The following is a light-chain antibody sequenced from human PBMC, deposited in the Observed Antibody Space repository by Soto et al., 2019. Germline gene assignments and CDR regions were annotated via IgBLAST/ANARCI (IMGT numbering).Light chain of an antibody. CDR1: NSNIGRYS. CDR2: SDD. J-gene: IGLJ3*02. Sequence: QSVLTQPPSLSGTPGQRVPISCSGSNSNIGRYSVNWYQHFPGTAPKILIYSDDERPSGVPDRFSGSKSGTSASLAISGLQSEEEAEYYCAAWDDNLNGPLFGGGTKLTVL. V-gene: IGLV1-44*01. CDR3: AAWDDNLNGPL.